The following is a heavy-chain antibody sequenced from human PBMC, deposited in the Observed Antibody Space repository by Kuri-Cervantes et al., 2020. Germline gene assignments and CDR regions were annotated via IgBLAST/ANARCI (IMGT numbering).Heavy chain of an antibody. D-gene: IGHD1-26*01. CDR2: IWYDGSNK. Sequence: GESLKISCAASGFTFSSYGMHWVRQAPGKGLEWVAVIWYDGSNKYYADSVKGRFTISRDNSKNTLCLQMNSLRAEDTAVYYCARGTPLRCSGSYHSFDYWGQGTLVTVSS. J-gene: IGHJ4*02. CDR3: ARGTPLRCSGSYHSFDY. CDR1: GFTFSSYG. V-gene: IGHV3-33*08.